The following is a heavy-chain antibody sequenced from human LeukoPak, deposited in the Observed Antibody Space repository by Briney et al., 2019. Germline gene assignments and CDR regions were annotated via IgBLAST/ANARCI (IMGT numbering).Heavy chain of an antibody. Sequence: GGSLRLSCAASGFTFSSYVMHWVRQAPGKGLEWVAVISYDGSNKYYADSVKGRFTISRDNSKNTLYLQMNSLRAEDTAVYYCANSGYGRVNYFDLWGRGTLVTVSS. D-gene: IGHD5-12*01. CDR2: ISYDGSNK. J-gene: IGHJ2*01. CDR3: ANSGYGRVNYFDL. V-gene: IGHV3-30-3*01. CDR1: GFTFSSYV.